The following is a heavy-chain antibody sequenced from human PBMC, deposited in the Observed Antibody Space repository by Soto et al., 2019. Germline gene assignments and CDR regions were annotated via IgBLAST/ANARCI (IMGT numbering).Heavy chain of an antibody. CDR2: ISSSSTTK. CDR3: ARDGCSGSNCLNWFDP. Sequence: EVQLVESGGGLVQPGGSLRLSCAASGFTFSSYSMNWVRQAPGKGLEWVSYISSSSTTKYYADSVKGRFTISRDNAKNPPYLQMNSLRAEDTAVYYCARDGCSGSNCLNWFDPWGQGTLVTVSS. D-gene: IGHD2-15*01. J-gene: IGHJ5*02. CDR1: GFTFSSYS. V-gene: IGHV3-48*01.